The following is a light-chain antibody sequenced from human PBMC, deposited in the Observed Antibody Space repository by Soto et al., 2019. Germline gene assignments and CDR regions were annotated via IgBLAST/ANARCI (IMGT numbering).Light chain of an antibody. CDR3: CSYAGGTSVV. Sequence: QSVLTQPASVSGSPGQSITISCTGTSSDVGSYNLVSWYQQHPGKAPKLMIYEDIERPSGVSNRFSGSKSGNTASLTISGLQTEDEADYYCCSYAGGTSVVSGGGTKLTVL. J-gene: IGLJ2*01. CDR1: SSDVGSYNL. CDR2: EDI. V-gene: IGLV2-23*01.